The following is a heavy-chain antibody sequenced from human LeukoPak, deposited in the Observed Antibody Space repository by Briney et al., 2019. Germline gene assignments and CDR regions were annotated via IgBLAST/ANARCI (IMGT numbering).Heavy chain of an antibody. J-gene: IGHJ6*02. D-gene: IGHD6-13*01. CDR2: FDPEDGGT. CDR1: GYTLTELS. V-gene: IGHV1-24*01. CDR3: ATTTAAGTTFPVYGMDV. Sequence: ASVKVSCKVSGYTLTELSMHWVRQAPGKGLEWMGGFDPEDGGTIYAQKFQGRVTMTEDTSTDTAYMELSSLRSEDTAVYYCATTTAAGTTFPVYGMDVWGQGTTVTVSS.